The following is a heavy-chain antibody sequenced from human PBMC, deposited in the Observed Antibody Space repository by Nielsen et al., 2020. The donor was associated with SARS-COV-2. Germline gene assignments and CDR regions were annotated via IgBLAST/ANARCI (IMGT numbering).Heavy chain of an antibody. J-gene: IGHJ4*02. V-gene: IGHV3-30*18. CDR1: GFTFSSYG. CDR2: ISYDGSNK. D-gene: IGHD4-23*01. CDR3: AKDGKSDY. Sequence: GGSLRLSCAASGFTFSSYGMHWVRQAPGKGLEWVAVISYDGSNKYYADSVKGRFTISRDNSKNTLYLQMNSLRAEDTAVYYCAKDGKSDYWGQGTLVTVSS.